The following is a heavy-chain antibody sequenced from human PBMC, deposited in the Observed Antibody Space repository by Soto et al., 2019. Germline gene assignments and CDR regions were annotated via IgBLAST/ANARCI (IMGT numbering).Heavy chain of an antibody. Sequence: QLQLHMSGSGLVKPSQTLSLTCTVSGASITYGAYSWSWIRQTPGKGLEWIGYINHLETTFYNPSFESRLTLSIDRTKNQFSLKLKSMSAADRAVYFCARGGGFASFDYWGQGILVTVSA. CDR3: ARGGGFASFDY. CDR1: GASITYGAYS. D-gene: IGHD3-10*01. J-gene: IGHJ4*02. V-gene: IGHV4-30-2*01. CDR2: INHLETT.